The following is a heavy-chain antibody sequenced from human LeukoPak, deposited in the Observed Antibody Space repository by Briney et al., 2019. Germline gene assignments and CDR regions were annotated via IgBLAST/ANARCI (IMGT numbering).Heavy chain of an antibody. CDR3: ARVSLGYQLLFGVDP. J-gene: IGHJ5*02. CDR2: INHSGST. V-gene: IGHV4-34*01. D-gene: IGHD2-2*01. CDR1: GGSFSGYY. Sequence: SETLSLTCAVYGGSFSGYYWSWIRQPPGKGLEWIGEINHSGSTNYNPSLKSRVTISVDTSKNQFSLKLSSVTAADTAVYYCARVSLGYQLLFGVDPWGQGTLVTVSS.